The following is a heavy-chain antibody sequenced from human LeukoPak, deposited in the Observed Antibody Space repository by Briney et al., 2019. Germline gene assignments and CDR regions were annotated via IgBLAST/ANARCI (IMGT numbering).Heavy chain of an antibody. Sequence: ASVKVSCKASGYTFTSYGISWVRQAPGQGLEWMGWISAYNGNTNYAQKLQGRVTMTTDTSTSTAYMELRSLRSDDTAVYYCARDVGYYGSGSYYNEVTNWFDPWGQGTLVTVSS. CDR1: GYTFTSYG. V-gene: IGHV1-18*01. D-gene: IGHD3-10*01. J-gene: IGHJ5*02. CDR2: ISAYNGNT. CDR3: ARDVGYYGSGSYYNEVTNWFDP.